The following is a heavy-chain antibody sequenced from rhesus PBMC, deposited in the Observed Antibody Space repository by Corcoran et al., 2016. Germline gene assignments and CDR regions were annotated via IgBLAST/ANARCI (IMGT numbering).Heavy chain of an antibody. CDR1: GFTSGNSD. V-gene: IGHV3S43*01. CDR3: ANTLEYCTGSGCYGLDS. Sequence: EVQLVESGGGLVQPGGSLRLSCAAPGFTSGNSDLIWIRQAPGKCLEWVSYISSGGSIYYSDSVKDRFTISRNNAKNTLYLQMSSLRVEDTAVYYCANTLEYCTGSGCYGLDSWGQGVVVTVSS. CDR2: ISSGGSI. J-gene: IGHJ6*01. D-gene: IGHD2-21*01.